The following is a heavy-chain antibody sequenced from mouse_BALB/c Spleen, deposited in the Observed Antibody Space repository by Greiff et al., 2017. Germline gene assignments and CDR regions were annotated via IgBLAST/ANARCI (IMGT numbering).Heavy chain of an antibody. Sequence: EVQGVESGGGLVKPGGSLKLSCAASGFTFSSYAMSWVRQSPEKRLEWVAEISSGGSYTYYPDTVTGRFTISRDNAKNTLYLEMSSMRSEDTAMYVCARDDVDCYYDYSMDYWGQGTTVTVSS. J-gene: IGHJ4*01. CDR3: ARDDVDCYYDYSMDY. D-gene: IGHD2-3*01. V-gene: IGHV5-9-4*01. CDR1: GFTFSSYA. CDR2: ISSGGSYT.